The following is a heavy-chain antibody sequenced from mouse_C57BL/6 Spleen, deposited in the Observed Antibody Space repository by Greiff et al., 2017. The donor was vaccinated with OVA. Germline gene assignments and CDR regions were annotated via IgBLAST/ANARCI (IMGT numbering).Heavy chain of an antibody. CDR2: IHPNSGSN. D-gene: IGHD2-4*01. CDR3: ARNDYSGY. J-gene: IGHJ3*02. V-gene: IGHV1-64*01. CDR1: GYTFTSYW. Sequence: QVQLKQPGAELVKPGASVKLSCKASGYTFTSYWMHWVKQRPGQGLEWIGMIHPNSGSNNYNEKFKSKATMTVDKSSSTAYMQLSSLTSGDSAVCYCARNDYSGYWGQGTLVTVSA.